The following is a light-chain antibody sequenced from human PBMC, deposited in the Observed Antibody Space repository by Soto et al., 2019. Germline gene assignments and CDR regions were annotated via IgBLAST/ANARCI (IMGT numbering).Light chain of an antibody. J-gene: IGKJ4*01. CDR3: QQYGSSLLS. Sequence: ENVLTQSPGTLSLSPGERATLSCRASQSVSSSYLAWYQQKPGQAPRLLIYGASSRATGIPDRFSGSGSGTEFTLTISRLEPEDFAVYYCQQYGSSLLSFGGGTQVEIK. CDR2: GAS. CDR1: QSVSSSY. V-gene: IGKV3-20*01.